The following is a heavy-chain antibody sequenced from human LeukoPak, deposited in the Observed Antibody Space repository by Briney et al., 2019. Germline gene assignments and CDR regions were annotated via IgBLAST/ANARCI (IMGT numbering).Heavy chain of an antibody. CDR2: INPNSGGT. V-gene: IGHV1-2*02. CDR3: ASPAPRRYYYYYGMDV. J-gene: IGHJ6*02. D-gene: IGHD2-2*01. CDR1: GYTFTGYY. Sequence: ASVKVSCKASGYTFTGYYMHWVRQAPGQGLEWMGWINPNSGGTNYAQKFQGRVTMTRDTSISTAYMELSRLRSDDTAVYYCASPAPRRYYYYYGMDVWGQGITVTVSS.